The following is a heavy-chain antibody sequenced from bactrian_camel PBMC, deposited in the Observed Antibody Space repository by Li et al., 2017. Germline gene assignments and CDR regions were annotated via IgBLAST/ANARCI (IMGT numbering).Heavy chain of an antibody. V-gene: IGHV3S53*01. D-gene: IGHD5*01. CDR2: IDSDGIE. CDR1: GSIYGDAC. J-gene: IGHJ4*01. CDR3: AADVYRFGLGSGCRY. Sequence: HVQLVESGGGSVQAGGSLRLSCRASGSIYGDACVGWLRQAPGKEREGVAAIDSDGIESYTDSVKGRFTVSRDNANNIVNLQMNSLKPDDTAMYYCAADVYRFGLGSGCRYWGQGTQVTVS.